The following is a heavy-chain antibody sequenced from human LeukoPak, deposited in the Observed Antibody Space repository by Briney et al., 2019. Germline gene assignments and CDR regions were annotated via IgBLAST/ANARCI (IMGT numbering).Heavy chain of an antibody. CDR2: INHSGST. J-gene: IGHJ6*02. CDR1: GGSFSGYY. V-gene: IGHV4-34*01. D-gene: IGHD3-3*01. CDR3: RNNYDFWSGYLNGMDV. Sequence: SETLSLTCAVYGGSFSGYYWSWIRQPPGKGLEWIGEINHSGSTNYNPSLKSRVTISVDTSKNQFSLKLSSVAAADTAVYYCRNNYDFWSGYLNGMDVWGQGTTVTVSS.